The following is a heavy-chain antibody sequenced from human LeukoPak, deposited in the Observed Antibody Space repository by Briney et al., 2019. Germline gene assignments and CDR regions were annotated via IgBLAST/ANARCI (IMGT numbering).Heavy chain of an antibody. Sequence: KSSETLSLTCAVYGGSFSGYYWSWIRQPPGKGLEWIGEINHSGSTNYNPSLKSRVTISVDTSKNQFSLKLSSVTAADTAVYYCARGRAAAIPRKQEPTYYYGMDVWGQGTTVTVSS. CDR3: ARGRAAAIPRKQEPTYYYGMDV. CDR1: GGSFSGYY. V-gene: IGHV4-34*01. J-gene: IGHJ6*02. CDR2: INHSGST. D-gene: IGHD6-13*01.